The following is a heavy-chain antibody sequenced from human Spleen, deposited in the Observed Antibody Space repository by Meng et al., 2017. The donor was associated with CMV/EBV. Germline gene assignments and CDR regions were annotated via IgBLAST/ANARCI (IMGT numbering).Heavy chain of an antibody. CDR1: GASISSGGFY. CDR3: AGAGRTFEY. Sequence: LTCTVSGASISSGGFYWNWIRQHAEKGLEWIGYIYSDGRTYYNPSLESRLTISVDTSMNQFSLTLTSVSAADTAVYYCAGAGRTFEYWGQGALVTVSS. D-gene: IGHD1-14*01. J-gene: IGHJ4*02. CDR2: IYSDGRT. V-gene: IGHV4-31*03.